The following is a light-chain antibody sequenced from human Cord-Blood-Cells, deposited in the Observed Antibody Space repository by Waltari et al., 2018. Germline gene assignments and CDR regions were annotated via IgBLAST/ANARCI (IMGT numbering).Light chain of an antibody. J-gene: IGKJ4*01. CDR3: QQSYSTPLT. Sequence: DIQLTLSPSSLSASVGDRLTITCRTSQSINSYLNWYQQKPEKAPNLLIHPESSLQSGDPSRLSGSGSGTDFTLTISSLQPEDFATYYCQQSYSTPLTFGGGTKVEIK. CDR2: PES. V-gene: IGKV1-39*01. CDR1: QSINSY.